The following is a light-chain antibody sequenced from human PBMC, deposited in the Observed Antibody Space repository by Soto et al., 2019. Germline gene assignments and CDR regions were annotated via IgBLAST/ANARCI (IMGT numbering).Light chain of an antibody. CDR2: SAS. Sequence: TQSPSSLSASVGDRVTITCRASQAIRSALAWYQQKPGQAPRLLIHSASSRATGIPDRFSGSGSGTDFTLTISRLEPEDFAVYYCQQYGSSPMTFGQGTRLEIK. CDR1: QAIRSA. V-gene: IGKV3-20*01. CDR3: QQYGSSPMT. J-gene: IGKJ5*01.